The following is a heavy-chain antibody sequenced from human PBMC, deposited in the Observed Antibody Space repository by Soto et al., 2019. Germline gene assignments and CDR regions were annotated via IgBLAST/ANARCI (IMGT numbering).Heavy chain of an antibody. V-gene: IGHV1-69*13. J-gene: IGHJ4*02. CDR2: IIPIFGTA. D-gene: IGHD3-16*02. Sequence: SVKVSCKASGGTFSSYAISWVRQAPGQGLEWMGGIIPIFGTANYAQKFQGRVTITADESTSTAYMELSSLRSEDTAVYYCASSIMITFGGVIVPSPFDYWGKGTLVNV. CDR1: GGTFSSYA. CDR3: ASSIMITFGGVIVPSPFDY.